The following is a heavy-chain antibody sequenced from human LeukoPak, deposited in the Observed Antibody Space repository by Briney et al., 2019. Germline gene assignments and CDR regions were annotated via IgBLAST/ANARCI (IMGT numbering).Heavy chain of an antibody. J-gene: IGHJ4*02. CDR2: ITSSGGGT. Sequence: TGGSLRLSCAASGFTFSNYAMSWVRQAPGKGLEWLSGITSSGGGTYYAGSVKGRFTISRENSKNMLYLQMNSLRAEDTAVYYCAREVGGYLDYWGQGTLVTVSS. CDR3: AREVGGYLDY. CDR1: GFTFSNYA. V-gene: IGHV3-23*01. D-gene: IGHD3-16*02.